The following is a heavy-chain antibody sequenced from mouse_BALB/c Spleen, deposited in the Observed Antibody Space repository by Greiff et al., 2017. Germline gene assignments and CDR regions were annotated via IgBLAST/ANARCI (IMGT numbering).Heavy chain of an antibody. J-gene: IGHJ2*01. CDR1: GYTFTSYW. CDR3: ARGGSYYFDY. CDR2: INPSTGYT. Sequence: QVHVKQSGAELAKPGASVKMSCKASGYTFTSYWMHWVKQRPGQGLEWIGYINPSTGYTEYNQKFKDKATLTADKSSSTAYMQLSSLTSEDSAVYYCARGGSYYFDYWGQGTTLTVSS. V-gene: IGHV1-7*01.